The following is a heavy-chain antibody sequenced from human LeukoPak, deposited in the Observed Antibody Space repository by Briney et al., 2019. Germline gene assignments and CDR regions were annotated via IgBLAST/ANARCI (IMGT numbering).Heavy chain of an antibody. D-gene: IGHD3-22*01. CDR3: ATDLRPGGIVVDAFDI. Sequence: ASVKVSCKVSGYTLTELSMHWVRQAPGKGLEWMGGFDPEDGETIYAQKLQVRVTMTEDTSTDTAYMELSSLRSEDTAVYYCATDLRPGGIVVDAFDIWGQGTMVTVSS. CDR1: GYTLTELS. CDR2: FDPEDGET. J-gene: IGHJ3*02. V-gene: IGHV1-24*01.